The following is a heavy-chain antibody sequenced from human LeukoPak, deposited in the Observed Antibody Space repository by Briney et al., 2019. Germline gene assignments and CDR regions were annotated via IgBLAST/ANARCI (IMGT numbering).Heavy chain of an antibody. Sequence: SETLSLTCSVSSGSVRTFFWSWIRQSPGKGLEWIGFISDGGSTNTNPSLRSRVTQSIDTSRNRLSLKLTSLTAADTAIYYCARDEEGYKVWGQGILVTVSS. J-gene: IGHJ4*02. CDR3: ARDEEGYKV. D-gene: IGHD5-24*01. CDR1: SGSVRTFF. V-gene: IGHV4-59*02. CDR2: ISDGGST.